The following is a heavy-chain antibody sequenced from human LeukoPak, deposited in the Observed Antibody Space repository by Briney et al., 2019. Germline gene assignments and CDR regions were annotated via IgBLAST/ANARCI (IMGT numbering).Heavy chain of an antibody. Sequence: SETLSLTCTFSVGSISTGGYYWTWIRQHPGKGLEWIGYIYNSGTTYYNPSLERRVTTSGDTSKNQFSLKLSSVTAADTAVYYCARTAGWSYGFDYWGQGTLVTVSS. D-gene: IGHD5-18*01. CDR2: IYNSGTT. CDR1: VGSISTGGYY. J-gene: IGHJ4*02. V-gene: IGHV4-31*03. CDR3: ARTAGWSYGFDY.